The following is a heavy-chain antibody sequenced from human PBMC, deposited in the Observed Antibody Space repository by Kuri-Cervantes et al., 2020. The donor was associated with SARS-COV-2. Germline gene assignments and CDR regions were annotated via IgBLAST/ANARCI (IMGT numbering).Heavy chain of an antibody. V-gene: IGHV1-69*06. J-gene: IGHJ6*02. Sequence: SVKVSCKASGGTFSSYAISWVRQAPGQGLEWMGGIIPIFGTANYAQKFQGRVTITADKSTSTAYMELSSLRSEDTAVYYCARDLYYDFWSGKRNQYYYGMDVWGQGTTVTVSS. D-gene: IGHD3-3*01. CDR3: ARDLYYDFWSGKRNQYYYGMDV. CDR2: IIPIFGTA. CDR1: GGTFSSYA.